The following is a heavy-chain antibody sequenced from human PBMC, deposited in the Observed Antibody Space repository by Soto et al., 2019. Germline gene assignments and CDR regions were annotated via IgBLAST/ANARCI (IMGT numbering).Heavy chain of an antibody. Sequence: QVQLVESGGDLVKPGGSLRLSCAASGYTFSDYYMSWIRQAPGKGLVWISYIDTSGTKIYYADYVMGRITITRDNAKNSLYLEMNSLRDEDTAVYYCASHYDKLSGYLAPLDYWGQGNLVTVSS. J-gene: IGHJ4*02. CDR1: GYTFSDYY. D-gene: IGHD3-9*01. V-gene: IGHV3-11*01. CDR3: ASHYDKLSGYLAPLDY. CDR2: IDTSGTKI.